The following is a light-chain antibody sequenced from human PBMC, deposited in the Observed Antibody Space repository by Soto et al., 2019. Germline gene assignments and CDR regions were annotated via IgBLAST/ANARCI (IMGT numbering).Light chain of an antibody. V-gene: IGKV1-39*01. CDR3: QQSDSTPIT. J-gene: IGKJ5*01. Sequence: DIQMTQSPSSLSASVGDRVTITCRASQRISSYLNWYQQKPGKAPKLLIYAASSLQSGVPSRFSGSGSGTYFTLTITSLQPEDFATYYCQQSDSTPITFGQGTRLEIK. CDR2: AAS. CDR1: QRISSY.